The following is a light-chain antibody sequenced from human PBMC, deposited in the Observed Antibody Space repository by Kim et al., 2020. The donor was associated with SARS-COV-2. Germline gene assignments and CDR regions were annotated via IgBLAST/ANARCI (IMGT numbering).Light chain of an antibody. V-gene: IGLV3-1*01. CDR1: KLGDKY. CDR3: QAWDTSTYV. CDR2: RDS. J-gene: IGLJ1*01. Sequence: GSPGQTAIITCSGDKLGDKYVSGYHQKPGRSPVLVIYRDSERPSGIPERFSGSNSGNTASLTISGTQAMDEADYYCQAWDTSTYVFGTGTQLTVL.